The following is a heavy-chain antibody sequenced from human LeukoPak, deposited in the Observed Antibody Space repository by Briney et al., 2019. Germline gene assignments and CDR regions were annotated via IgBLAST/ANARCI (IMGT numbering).Heavy chain of an antibody. CDR2: IWYDGSNK. J-gene: IGHJ4*02. CDR1: GFTFRSHG. Sequence: PGTSLRLSCAASGFTFRSHGMHWVRQAPGKGLEWVAFIWYDGSNKYYTDSVKGRFTISRDNSKNTLYLQMNSLRAEDTAVYYCAGDRATSYFDSWGQGALVTISS. V-gene: IGHV3-33*01. CDR3: AGDRATSYFDS. D-gene: IGHD1-26*01.